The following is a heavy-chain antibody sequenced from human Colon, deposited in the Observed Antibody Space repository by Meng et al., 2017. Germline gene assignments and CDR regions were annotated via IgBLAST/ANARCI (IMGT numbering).Heavy chain of an antibody. D-gene: IGHD1-26*01. CDR1: GGSISTGGYY. V-gene: IGHV4-31*01. Sequence: QVRLHEVGPGLLKPSQTLSLTCTVSGGSISTGGYYWSWIRQLPGKCLEWIGYIYYSGSTYYNPSLRSLVSISVDTSKNQFSLRLTSVTAADTAVYYCARVRRSGDDFDYWGQGTLVTVSS. J-gene: IGHJ4*02. CDR3: ARVRRSGDDFDY. CDR2: IYYSGST.